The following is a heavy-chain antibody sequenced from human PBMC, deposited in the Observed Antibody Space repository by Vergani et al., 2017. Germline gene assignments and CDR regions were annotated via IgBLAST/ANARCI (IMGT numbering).Heavy chain of an antibody. CDR2: ISYDGSNK. CDR3: AKVSREKGVGASDY. J-gene: IGHJ4*02. CDR1: GFTFSSYG. V-gene: IGHV3-30*18. D-gene: IGHD1-26*01. Sequence: QVQLVESGGGVVQPGRSLRLSCAASGFTFSSYGMHWVRQAPGKGLEWVAVISYDGSNKYYADSVKGRFTISRDNSKNTLYLQMNSLRAEDTAVYYCAKVSREKGVGASDYWGQGTLVTVSS.